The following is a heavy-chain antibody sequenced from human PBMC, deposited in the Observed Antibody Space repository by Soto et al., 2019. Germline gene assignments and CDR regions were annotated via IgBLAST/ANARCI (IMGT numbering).Heavy chain of an antibody. D-gene: IGHD2-15*01. Sequence: QVHLVESGGGVFKPGRSLRLSCAASGFTFRIYAMHWVRQATGKGLVCVAVISYDGSNKFYRDSVKGRFTISRDNSKNTLYLQINSLRYEDTAVYYCARGDREDIAVVVGARPGEYGVDVWGQGTTVTVSS. CDR2: ISYDGSNK. V-gene: IGHV3-30-3*01. CDR3: ARGDREDIAVVVGARPGEYGVDV. J-gene: IGHJ6*02. CDR1: GFTFRIYA.